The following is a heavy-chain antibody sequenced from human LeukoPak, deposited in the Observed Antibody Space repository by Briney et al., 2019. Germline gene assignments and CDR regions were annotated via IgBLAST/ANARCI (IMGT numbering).Heavy chain of an antibody. CDR2: ISYDGSNK. J-gene: IGHJ4*02. V-gene: IGHV3-30-3*01. Sequence: GRSLRLSCAASGFTFSSYAMHWVRQAPGKGLEWVAVISYDGSNKYYADSVKGRFTISRDNSKNTLYLQMNSLRAEDTAVYYCARDEADRIQLEWLSTPFDYWGQGTLVTVSS. CDR1: GFTFSSYA. D-gene: IGHD3-3*01. CDR3: ARDEADRIQLEWLSTPFDY.